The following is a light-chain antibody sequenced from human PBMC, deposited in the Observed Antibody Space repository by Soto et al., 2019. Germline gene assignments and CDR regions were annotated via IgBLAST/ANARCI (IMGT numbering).Light chain of an antibody. J-gene: IGLJ1*01. CDR1: SSDIGAYNR. V-gene: IGLV2-18*02. CDR3: SSFTSSNTYV. Sequence: QPALTQPPSVSGSPRHSGAISCTETSSDIGAYNRVSWYQQPPGTAPKLMIYDVNNRPSGVPDRFSGSKSGNTASLTISGLQADDEADYYCSSFTSSNTYVFGTGTKVTVL. CDR2: DVN.